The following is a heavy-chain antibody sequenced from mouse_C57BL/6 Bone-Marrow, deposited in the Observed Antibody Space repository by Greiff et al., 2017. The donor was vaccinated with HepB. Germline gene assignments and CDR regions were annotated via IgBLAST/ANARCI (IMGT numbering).Heavy chain of an antibody. J-gene: IGHJ4*01. Sequence: VQLQQSGAELVRPGTSEKVSCKASGYAFTNYLIEWVKQRPGQGLEWIGVINPGSGGTNYNVKFKGKATLTADKSSSTAYMQLSSLTSEDSAVYFCARGYYGSSSYAMDYWGQGTSVTVSS. CDR3: ARGYYGSSSYAMDY. CDR1: GYAFTNYL. CDR2: INPGSGGT. V-gene: IGHV1-54*01. D-gene: IGHD1-1*01.